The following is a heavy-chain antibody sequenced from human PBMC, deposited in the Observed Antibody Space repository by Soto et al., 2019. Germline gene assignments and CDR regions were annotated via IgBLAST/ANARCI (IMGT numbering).Heavy chain of an antibody. Sequence: QVQLVQSGAEVKKPGASVKVSCKASGYTFTSYGISWVRQAPGQGLEWMGWISAYNGNTNYAQKLQGRVTMTTDTSPSTAYMELRSLRSDDTAVYYCARDRGRNQVYYYYGMDVWGQGTTVTVSS. CDR1: GYTFTSYG. CDR3: ARDRGRNQVYYYYGMDV. J-gene: IGHJ6*02. V-gene: IGHV1-18*04. D-gene: IGHD3-10*01. CDR2: ISAYNGNT.